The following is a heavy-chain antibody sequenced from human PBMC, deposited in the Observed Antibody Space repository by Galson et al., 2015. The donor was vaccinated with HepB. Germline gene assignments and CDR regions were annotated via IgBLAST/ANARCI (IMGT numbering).Heavy chain of an antibody. CDR1: GYTLTELS. D-gene: IGHD2-15*01. V-gene: IGHV1-24*01. CDR3: ATERYCSGGSCYSHDYYYGMDV. CDR2: FDPEDGET. Sequence: SVKVSCKVSGYTLTELSMHWVRQAPGKGLEWMGGFDPEDGETIYAQKFQGRVTMTEDTSTDTAYMELSSLRSEDTAVYYCATERYCSGGSCYSHDYYYGMDVWGQGTTVTVSS. J-gene: IGHJ6*02.